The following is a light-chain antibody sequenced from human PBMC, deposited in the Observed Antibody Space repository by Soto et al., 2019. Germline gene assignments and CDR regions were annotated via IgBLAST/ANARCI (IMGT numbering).Light chain of an antibody. J-gene: IGKJ5*01. CDR1: QAIDTY. Sequence: DIQLTQSPSFLSASVGDRVTITCRASQAIDTYLAWYQKKPGKAPKLLIYAASLLQSGVPSRFSGGGSGTEFTLTINSLQPEDFASYYCQQLNSFPFIFGQGTRLEMK. CDR2: AAS. V-gene: IGKV1-9*01. CDR3: QQLNSFPFI.